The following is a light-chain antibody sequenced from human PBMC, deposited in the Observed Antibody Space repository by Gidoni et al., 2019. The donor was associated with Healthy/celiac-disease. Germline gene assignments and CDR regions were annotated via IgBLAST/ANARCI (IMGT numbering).Light chain of an antibody. CDR1: QSVGSSY. V-gene: IGKV3D-20*01. CDR3: QQYGSSPPLAYT. J-gene: IGKJ2*01. CDR2: DAS. Sequence: EIVLTQSPATLSLSPGERATLSCGASQSVGSSYLAWYQQKPGLAPRLLIYDASSRATGIPDRFSGSGSGTDFTLTISRLEPEDFAVYYCQQYGSSPPLAYTFGQGTKLEIK.